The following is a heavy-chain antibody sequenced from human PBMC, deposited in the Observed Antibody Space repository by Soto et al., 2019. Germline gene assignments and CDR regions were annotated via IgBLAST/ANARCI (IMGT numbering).Heavy chain of an antibody. D-gene: IGHD6-13*01. CDR2: ISWNSGSI. V-gene: IGHV3-9*01. CDR1: GFTFDDYA. CDR3: AKDIRAAAGTGVDY. J-gene: IGHJ4*02. Sequence: EVQLVESGGGLVQPGRSLRLSCAASGFTFDDYAMHWVRQAPGKGLEWVSGISWNSGSIGYADSVKGRFTISRDNAKNALYLQMNSLRAEDTALYYGAKDIRAAAGTGVDYWGQGTLVTVS.